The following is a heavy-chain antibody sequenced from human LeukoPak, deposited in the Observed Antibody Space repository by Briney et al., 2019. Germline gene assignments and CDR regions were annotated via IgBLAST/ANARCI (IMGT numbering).Heavy chain of an antibody. D-gene: IGHD1-26*01. Sequence: ASVKVSCKASGHTFTSYDINWVRQATGQELEWMGWMNPNSGNTGYAQKFQGRVTMTRNTSISTAYMELSSLRSEDTAVYYCARGQRVKSGSYYWYYFDYWGQGTLVTVSS. CDR2: MNPNSGNT. V-gene: IGHV1-8*01. CDR1: GHTFTSYD. CDR3: ARGQRVKSGSYYWYYFDY. J-gene: IGHJ4*02.